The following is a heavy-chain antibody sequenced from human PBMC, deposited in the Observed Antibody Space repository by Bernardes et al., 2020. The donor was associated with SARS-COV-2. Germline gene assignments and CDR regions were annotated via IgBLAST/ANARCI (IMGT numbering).Heavy chain of an antibody. CDR2: FDHEDGET. D-gene: IGHD6-19*01. J-gene: IGHJ4*02. CDR3: ATAFAVGAKAGTRVIDY. V-gene: IGHV1-24*01. CDR1: GYTLPELS. Sequence: ASVPVSRMVSGYTLPELSMHWVRQAPGKGLEWMGGFDHEDGETIYAQKFQGRVTMTEDTSTDKAYMELSSLRSENTAVYYCATAFAVGAKAGTRVIDYWGQETQVTVAS.